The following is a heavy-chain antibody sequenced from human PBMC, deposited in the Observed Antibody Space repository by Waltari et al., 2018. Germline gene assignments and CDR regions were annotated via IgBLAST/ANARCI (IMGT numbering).Heavy chain of an antibody. V-gene: IGHV3-23*01. CDR1: GFKFSNYA. CDR2: ISDSGVVR. J-gene: IGHJ1*01. CDR3: ARHLYGIDYLELDT. D-gene: IGHD3-10*01. Sequence: EVQLLESGGGLAPPGGSLRLSCVAPGFKFSNYAMSWVRQAPGKGMEWVAGISDSGVVRNYADSVKGRLTVSRDNSINTVFLQINSLTAEDTAIYYCARHLYGIDYLELDTWGRGTLVAVSS.